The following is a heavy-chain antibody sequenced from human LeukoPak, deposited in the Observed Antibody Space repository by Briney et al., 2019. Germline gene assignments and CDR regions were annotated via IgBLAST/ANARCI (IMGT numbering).Heavy chain of an antibody. J-gene: IGHJ4*02. V-gene: IGHV3-43D*03. D-gene: IGHD3-16*01. Sequence: PGGSLRLSCAASGFTFDDYAMHWVRQVPGQGLEWVSLISWDGGSTYYADSVKGRFTISRDNSKNSLYLQMNTLRPEDTALYYCAKGSRLIWGFDYWGQGTLVTVSS. CDR1: GFTFDDYA. CDR3: AKGSRLIWGFDY. CDR2: ISWDGGST.